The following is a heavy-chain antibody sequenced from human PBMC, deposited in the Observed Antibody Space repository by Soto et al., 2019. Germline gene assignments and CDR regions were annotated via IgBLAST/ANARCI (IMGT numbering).Heavy chain of an antibody. CDR1: GFTFSDYY. D-gene: IGHD2-15*01. J-gene: IGHJ6*02. Sequence: GGSLRLSCAASGFTFSDYYMSWIRQAPGKGLEWVSYISSSSSYTNYADSVKGRFTISRDNAKNPLYLQMNSLRAEDTAVYYCARDVVVVVAATYHYYYGMDVWGQGTTVTVSS. CDR2: ISSSSSYT. CDR3: ARDVVVVVAATYHYYYGMDV. V-gene: IGHV3-11*06.